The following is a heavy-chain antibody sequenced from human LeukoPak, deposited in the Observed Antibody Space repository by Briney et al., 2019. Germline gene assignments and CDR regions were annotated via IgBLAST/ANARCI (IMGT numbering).Heavy chain of an antibody. D-gene: IGHD3-22*01. CDR1: GFTFSSYS. V-gene: IGHV3-48*01. CDR3: ARDSPYYYDSSGYYFPDY. J-gene: IGHJ4*02. Sequence: GGSLRLSCAASGFTFSSYSMNWVRQAPGKGLEWVSYISSSSSTIYYADSVKGRFTISRDNAKNSLYLQMNSLRAEDTAVYYCARDSPYYYDSSGYYFPDYWGQGTLVTVSS. CDR2: ISSSSSTI.